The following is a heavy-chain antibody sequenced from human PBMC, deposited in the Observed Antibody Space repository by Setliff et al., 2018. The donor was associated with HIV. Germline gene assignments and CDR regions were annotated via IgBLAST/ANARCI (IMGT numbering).Heavy chain of an antibody. Sequence: PSETLSLTCTVSGGPFSSTSWSWIRQFPGQGLEWIGYIYYSGNTNYNPSLKSRVTMSVDTSKNQFSLKLSSVTAADTAVYYCARVHRGSALYYYYMDVWGKGTTVTVSS. V-gene: IGHV4-59*12. CDR3: ARVHRGSALYYYYMDV. CDR1: GGPFSSTS. D-gene: IGHD6-19*01. J-gene: IGHJ6*03. CDR2: IYYSGNT.